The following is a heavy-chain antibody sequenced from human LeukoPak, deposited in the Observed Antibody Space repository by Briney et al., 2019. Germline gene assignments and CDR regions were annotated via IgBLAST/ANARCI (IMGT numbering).Heavy chain of an antibody. V-gene: IGHV4-34*01. D-gene: IGHD6-13*01. CDR2: INHSGST. CDR1: GGSFSGYY. CDR3: ARGSSSWYALSAFDI. Sequence: SETLSLTCAVYGGSFSGYYWSWIRQPPGKGLEWIGEINHSGSTNYNPSLKSRVTISVETSKNQFSLKLSSVTAADTAVYYCARGSSSWYALSAFDIWGQGTMVTVSS. J-gene: IGHJ3*02.